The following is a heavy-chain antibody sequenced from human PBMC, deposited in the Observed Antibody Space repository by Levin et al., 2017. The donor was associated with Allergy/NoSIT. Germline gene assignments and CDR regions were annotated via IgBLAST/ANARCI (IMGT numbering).Heavy chain of an antibody. J-gene: IGHJ3*02. CDR2: IYPGDSDT. D-gene: IGHD3-9*01. V-gene: IGHV5-51*01. CDR1: GYSFTSYW. CDR3: ARRDILTGYYSHRAFDI. Sequence: GGSLRLSCKGSGYSFTSYWIGWVRQMPGKGLEWMGIIYPGDSDTRYSPSFQGQVTISADKSISTAYLQWSSLKASDTAMYYCARRDILTGYYSHRAFDIWGQGTMVTVSS.